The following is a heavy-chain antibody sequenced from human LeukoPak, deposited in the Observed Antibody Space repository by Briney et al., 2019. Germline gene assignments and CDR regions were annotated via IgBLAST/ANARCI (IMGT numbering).Heavy chain of an antibody. CDR2: INPNSGGT. D-gene: IGHD2-2*02. CDR1: GYTFTGYY. J-gene: IGHJ5*02. V-gene: IGHV1-2*02. Sequence: ASVKVSCKASGYTFTGYYMHWVRQAPGQGLEWMGWINPNSGGTNYAQKFQGRVTMTRDTSISTAYMELSRLRSDDTAVYYCARVAVPDAIRRARFDPWGQGTLVTVSS. CDR3: ARVAVPDAIRRARFDP.